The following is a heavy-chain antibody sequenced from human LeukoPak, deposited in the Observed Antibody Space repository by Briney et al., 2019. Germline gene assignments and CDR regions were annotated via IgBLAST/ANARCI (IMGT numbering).Heavy chain of an antibody. CDR3: ARGGSSSWYGS. Sequence: GGSLRLSCAAPGFTFSSYWMHWVRQAPGKGLLWVSRINSDGSTTSHADSVKGRFTISRDNAKNTLFLQMNSLRAEDTAVYYCARGGSSSWYGSWGQGTLVTVSS. J-gene: IGHJ5*01. V-gene: IGHV3-74*01. CDR1: GFTFSSYW. D-gene: IGHD6-13*01. CDR2: INSDGSTT.